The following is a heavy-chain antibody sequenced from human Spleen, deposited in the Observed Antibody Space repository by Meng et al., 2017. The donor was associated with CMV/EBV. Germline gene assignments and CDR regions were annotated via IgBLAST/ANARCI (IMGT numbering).Heavy chain of an antibody. CDR3: AIDRYSNYPSPDY. CDR1: GFSFGGFT. D-gene: IGHD4-11*01. J-gene: IGHJ4*02. Sequence: GGSLRLSCVASGFSFGGFTMNWVRQAPGKGLEWISSISLSSTYIEYADSLKGRFTISRDNSKNTLYLQRNSLRAEDTAVYYCAIDRYSNYPSPDYWGQGTLVTVSS. V-gene: IGHV3-21*04. CDR2: ISLSSTYI.